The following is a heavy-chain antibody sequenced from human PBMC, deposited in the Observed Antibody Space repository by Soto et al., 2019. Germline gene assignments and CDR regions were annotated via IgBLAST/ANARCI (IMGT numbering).Heavy chain of an antibody. Sequence: EVQVLESGGGLVQPGGSLRLSCAAFGFTFSTNSMAWVRQTPGKGLEWVSGLSGGGDRTFYLESVKGRFTISSDTSKNVVYLQMNSLRADDTAVYFCAKWEGYGDSWGQGTLVTVSS. CDR3: AKWEGYGDS. V-gene: IGHV3-23*01. D-gene: IGHD5-12*01. CDR1: GFTFSTNS. J-gene: IGHJ5*01. CDR2: LSGGGDRT.